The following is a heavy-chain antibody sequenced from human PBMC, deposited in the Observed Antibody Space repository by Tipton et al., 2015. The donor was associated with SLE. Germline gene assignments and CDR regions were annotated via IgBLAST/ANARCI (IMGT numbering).Heavy chain of an antibody. CDR2: TYYRSVWYN. D-gene: IGHD1-26*01. V-gene: IGHV6-1*01. CDR1: GDSVSSNTVA. J-gene: IGHJ4*02. Sequence: GLVKPSQTLSLTCAISGDSVSSNTVAWNWIRQSPSSGLEWLGRTYYRSVWYNDYAASVKSRITVNPDTAKNQFSLQLNSVTPEDTAVYYCSRGRNSGFDLWGQGTLVTVSS. CDR3: SRGRNSGFDL.